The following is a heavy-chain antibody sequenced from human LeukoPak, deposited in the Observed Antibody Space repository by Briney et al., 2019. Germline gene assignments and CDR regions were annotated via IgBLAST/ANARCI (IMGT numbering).Heavy chain of an antibody. D-gene: IGHD2-2*01. V-gene: IGHV3-21*01. CDR2: ITTSSSYI. Sequence: PGGSLRLSCAASGFSFGSYDMNWVRQAPGKGLEWVSSITTSSSYIYYADSVKGRFTVSRDNAKNSLYLQMNSLRAEDTAVYYCASHIVVVTAIRYYAMDVWGQGTTVTVPS. CDR3: ASHIVVVTAIRYYAMDV. J-gene: IGHJ6*02. CDR1: GFSFGSYD.